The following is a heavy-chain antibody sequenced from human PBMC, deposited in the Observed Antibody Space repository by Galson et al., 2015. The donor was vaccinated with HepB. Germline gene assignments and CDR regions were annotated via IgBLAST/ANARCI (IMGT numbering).Heavy chain of an antibody. J-gene: IGHJ4*02. Sequence: SLRLSCEASGFSVSSNYMSWVRQAPGKGLEWVSVLNSGGGTSYADSMKGRFTVSRDDSKNTLYLQMNSLRAEDTAMYYCARDLNYWGQGTLVTVSS. CDR2: LNSGGGT. CDR1: GFSVSSNY. V-gene: IGHV3-53*01. CDR3: ARDLNY.